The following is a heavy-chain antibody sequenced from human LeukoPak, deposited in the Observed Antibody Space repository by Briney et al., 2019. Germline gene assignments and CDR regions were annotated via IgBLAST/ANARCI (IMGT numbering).Heavy chain of an antibody. D-gene: IGHD1-26*01. CDR1: GYTFTGYY. CDR3: ATAPLRGSGSYFHNPETNAFDI. CDR2: IDLNSDGT. Sequence: GASVKVSCKASGYTFTGYYMHWVRQAPGQGLEWMGWIDLNSDGTNYAQKFQGRVTMTEDTSTDTAYMELSSLRSEDTAVYYCATAPLRGSGSYFHNPETNAFDIWGQGTMVTVSS. V-gene: IGHV1-2*02. J-gene: IGHJ3*02.